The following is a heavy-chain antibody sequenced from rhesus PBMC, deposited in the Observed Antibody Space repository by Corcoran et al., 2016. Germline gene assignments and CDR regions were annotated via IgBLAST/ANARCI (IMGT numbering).Heavy chain of an antibody. CDR2: ISYTGGST. CDR3: ARMYGSRLYYFDY. V-gene: IGHV3S18*01. Sequence: EVQLVVSGGGLAKPGESLRLSCAASGFSFSDYYMYWVRQAPGKGLEGVSSISYTGGSTYYADSVKGRFTISRENAKNTLYLQMDSLRAEDTAVYYCARMYGSRLYYFDYWGQGVLVTVSS. J-gene: IGHJ4*01. CDR1: GFSFSDYY. D-gene: IGHD4-29*01.